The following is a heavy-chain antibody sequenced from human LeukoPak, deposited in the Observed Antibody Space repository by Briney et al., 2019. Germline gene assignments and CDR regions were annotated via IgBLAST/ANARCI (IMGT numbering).Heavy chain of an antibody. J-gene: IGHJ3*02. CDR2: IYYSGST. V-gene: IGHV4-31*03. Sequence: SQTLSLTCTVSGGSISSGGYYWSWIRQHPGKGLEWIGYIYYSGSTYYNPSLKGRVTISVDTSKNQFSLKLSSVTAADTAVYYCARAAYFDWFYAFDIWGQGTMVTVSS. D-gene: IGHD3-9*01. CDR1: GGSISSGGYY. CDR3: ARAAYFDWFYAFDI.